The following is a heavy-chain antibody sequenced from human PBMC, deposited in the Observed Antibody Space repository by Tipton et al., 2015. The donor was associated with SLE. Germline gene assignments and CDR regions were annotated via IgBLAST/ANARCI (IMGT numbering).Heavy chain of an antibody. J-gene: IGHJ4*02. V-gene: IGHV3-7*03. Sequence: SLRLSCAASGFTFSSYWMSWVRQAPGKGLEWVANIKQDGSEKYYVDSVKGRFTISRDNAKNSLYLQMNSLRAEDTAVYYCARGGGYSYGKDFDYWGQGTLVTVSS. CDR3: ARGGGYSYGKDFDY. CDR2: IKQDGSEK. D-gene: IGHD5-18*01. CDR1: GFTFSSYW.